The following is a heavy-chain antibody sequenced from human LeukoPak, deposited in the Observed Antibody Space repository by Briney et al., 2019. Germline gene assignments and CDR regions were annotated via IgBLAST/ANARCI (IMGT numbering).Heavy chain of an antibody. CDR2: IYYSGST. CDR1: GGSISSYY. J-gene: IGHJ4*02. CDR3: ARRLKLDSGYVH. D-gene: IGHD5-12*01. Sequence: SETLSLTCTVSGGSISSYYWSWIRQPPGKGLEWIGYIYYSGSTNYNPSLKSRVTISVDTSKIQFSLKLSSVTAADTAVYYCARRLKLDSGYVHWGQGTLVTVSS. V-gene: IGHV4-59*08.